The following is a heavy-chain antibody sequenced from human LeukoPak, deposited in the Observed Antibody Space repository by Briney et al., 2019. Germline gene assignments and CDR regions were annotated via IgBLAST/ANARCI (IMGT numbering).Heavy chain of an antibody. J-gene: IGHJ4*02. CDR1: GFTFSDYY. CDR2: ISSSSSYT. CDR3: ARERFLYGDYSRFALFDY. V-gene: IGHV3-11*05. D-gene: IGHD4-17*01. Sequence: GGSLRLSCAASGFTFSDYYMIWIRQAPGKGLEWVSYISSSSSYTNYADSVKGRFTISRDNAKNSLYLQMNSLRAEDTAVYYCARERFLYGDYSRFALFDYWGQGTLVTVSS.